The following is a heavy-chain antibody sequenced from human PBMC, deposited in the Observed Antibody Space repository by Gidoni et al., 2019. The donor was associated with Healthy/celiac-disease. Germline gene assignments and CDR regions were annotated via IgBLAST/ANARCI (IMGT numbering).Heavy chain of an antibody. J-gene: IGHJ2*01. CDR2: ISGSGGST. D-gene: IGHD6-19*01. V-gene: IGHV3-23*01. CDR3: AKDPNRAVAADWYFDL. Sequence: VQLLESGGGLVQPGVSLRLSCAASGFTFSSYAMSWVRQAPGKGLEWVSAISGSGGSTYYADSVKGRFTISRDNSKNTLYLQMNSLRAEDTAVYYCAKDPNRAVAADWYFDLWGRGTLVTVSS. CDR1: GFTFSSYA.